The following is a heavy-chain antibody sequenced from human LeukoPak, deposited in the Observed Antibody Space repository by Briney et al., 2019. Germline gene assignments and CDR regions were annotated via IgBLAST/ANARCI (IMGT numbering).Heavy chain of an antibody. J-gene: IGHJ4*02. V-gene: IGHV3-33*01. CDR3: ARDRCGGNCFYLDS. CDR2: TWYDGNNK. D-gene: IGHD2-21*02. CDR1: GFTFSSYG. Sequence: PGGSLRLSCAASGFTFSSYGMHWVRQAPGKGLEWVAVTWYDGNNKDYADSVKGRFTISRDNSKNTVYLQMNSLRAEDTAVYHCARDRCGGNCFYLDSWGQGTLVTVSS.